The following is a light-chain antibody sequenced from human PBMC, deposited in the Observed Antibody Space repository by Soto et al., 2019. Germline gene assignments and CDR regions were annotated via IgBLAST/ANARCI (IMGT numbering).Light chain of an antibody. V-gene: IGKV1-39*01. Sequence: DIQMTQSPSSLSASVGDRVTITCRASQSISSYLNWYQQKPGKAPKLLIYAASSLQSGVPSRFSGSGSGTDFTLTISSLQPEDFATYFCQQGYKMPLTFGGGTKVDI. CDR1: QSISSY. J-gene: IGKJ4*01. CDR3: QQGYKMPLT. CDR2: AAS.